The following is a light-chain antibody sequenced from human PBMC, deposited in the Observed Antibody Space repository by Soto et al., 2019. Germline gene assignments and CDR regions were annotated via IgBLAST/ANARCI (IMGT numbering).Light chain of an antibody. V-gene: IGKV3-20*01. CDR3: QRFASLPRT. CDR1: QSLSSGF. J-gene: IGKJ1*01. CDR2: AAS. Sequence: EIVLTQSPGTLSLSPGESGTLSCRASQSLSSGFLAWYQQRPGQAPRLLIYAASSRATGIPDRFSGTGSGTDFTLTISRLEPEDFAVYYRQRFASLPRTFGQGTKVEIK.